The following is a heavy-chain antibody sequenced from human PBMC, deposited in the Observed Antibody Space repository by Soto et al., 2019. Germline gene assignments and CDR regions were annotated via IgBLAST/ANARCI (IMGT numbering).Heavy chain of an antibody. CDR3: ARDRTVTNLHYYYGMDV. CDR2: INSDGSST. CDR1: GFTFSSYW. V-gene: IGHV3-74*01. Sequence: PGGSLRLSCAASGFTFSSYWMHWVRQAPGKGLVWVSRINSDGSSTSYADSVKGRFTISRDNAKNTLYLQMNSLRAEDTAVYYCARDRTVTNLHYYYGMDVWGQGTTVTVSS. J-gene: IGHJ6*02. D-gene: IGHD4-17*01.